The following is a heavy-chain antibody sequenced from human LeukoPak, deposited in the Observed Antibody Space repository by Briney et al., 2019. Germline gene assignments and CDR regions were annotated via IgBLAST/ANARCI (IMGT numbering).Heavy chain of an antibody. CDR1: GDYIDSYY. CDR3: AGSSARYFDS. J-gene: IGHJ4*02. D-gene: IGHD3-16*01. Sequence: ETLSLTCTVSGDYIDSYYWRWIRQPPGEGLPWIGYVFYSGPTNYDASLNNRVAISVDRSKNQLFLKLTAVSAADTAVYYFAGSSARYFDSWGQGTPVTVSS. CDR2: VFYSGPT. V-gene: IGHV4-59*01.